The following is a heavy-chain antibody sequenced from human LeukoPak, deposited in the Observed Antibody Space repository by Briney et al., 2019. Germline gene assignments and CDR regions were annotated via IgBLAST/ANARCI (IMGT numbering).Heavy chain of an antibody. CDR2: NIPIFGTT. Sequence: ASVKVSCKVSGGTFSYAISWVRQAPGQGLEWMGGNIPIFGTTDYAQNFQGRVTFTTDESTSTAYMELSSLRSEDTVVYYCARGAWGYNYGYHNYWGQGTLVTVSS. D-gene: IGHD5-18*01. V-gene: IGHV1-69*05. CDR3: ARGAWGYNYGYHNY. J-gene: IGHJ4*02. CDR1: GGTFSYA.